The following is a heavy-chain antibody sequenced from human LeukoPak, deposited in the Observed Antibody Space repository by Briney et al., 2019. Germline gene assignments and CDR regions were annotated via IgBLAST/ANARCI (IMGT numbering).Heavy chain of an antibody. CDR1: GGSISSGSYY. J-gene: IGHJ4*02. D-gene: IGHD3-22*01. CDR2: IYYSGST. V-gene: IGHV4-39*01. CDR3: ARHGRGYYDSSGYYYDSFDY. Sequence: SETLSLTCTVSGGSISSGSYYWGWIRQPPGKGLDWIGSIYYSGSTYYNPSLKSRVTISGDTSKNQFSLKLSSVTAADTAVYYCARHGRGYYDSSGYYYDSFDYWGQGNLVTVSS.